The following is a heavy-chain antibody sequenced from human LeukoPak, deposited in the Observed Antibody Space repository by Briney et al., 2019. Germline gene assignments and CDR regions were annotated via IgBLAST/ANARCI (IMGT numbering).Heavy chain of an antibody. CDR2: IWYDGTNK. Sequence: GMSLRLSCAASGFAFSSFGMHWVRQAPGKGVEWVAVIWYDGTNKYYADSVKGRFTISRDNSKNTLHLQMNSLRAEDTAVYYCARATVTRWFDPWGQGTLVTVSS. D-gene: IGHD4-17*01. CDR1: GFAFSSFG. J-gene: IGHJ5*02. CDR3: ARATVTRWFDP. V-gene: IGHV3-33*01.